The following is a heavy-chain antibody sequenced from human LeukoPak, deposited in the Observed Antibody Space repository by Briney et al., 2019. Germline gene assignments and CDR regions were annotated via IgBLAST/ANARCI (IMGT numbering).Heavy chain of an antibody. CDR1: GGSFSGYY. D-gene: IGHD3-10*01. Sequence: SETLSLTCAVYGGSFSGYYWSWIRQPPGKGLEWIGEINHSGSTYYNPSLKSRVTISVDTSKNQFSLKLSSVTAADTAVYYCARDGEGYWGQGTLVTVSS. CDR2: INHSGST. V-gene: IGHV4-34*01. CDR3: ARDGEGY. J-gene: IGHJ4*02.